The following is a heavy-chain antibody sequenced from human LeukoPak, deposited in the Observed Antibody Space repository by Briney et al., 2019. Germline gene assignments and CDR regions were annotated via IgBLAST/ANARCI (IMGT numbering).Heavy chain of an antibody. Sequence: PGGSLRLSCAASGFTFSNYVMSWVRQAPGKGLEWVSAISGSGGSTYYADSVKGRFTISRDNSKNTLYLQMDSLRDEDTVVYYCAKDAAGASRKDLDYWGQGTLVTVSS. D-gene: IGHD1-26*01. V-gene: IGHV3-23*01. CDR2: ISGSGGST. J-gene: IGHJ4*02. CDR3: AKDAAGASRKDLDY. CDR1: GFTFSNYV.